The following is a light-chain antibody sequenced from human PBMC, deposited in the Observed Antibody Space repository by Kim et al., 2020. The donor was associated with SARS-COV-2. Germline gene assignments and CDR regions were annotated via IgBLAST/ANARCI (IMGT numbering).Light chain of an antibody. J-gene: IGLJ2*01. CDR2: AKN. Sequence: ALGQTVRITCQGNSLRKFHASWYRQQPGQAPLLVFFAKNNRPSGIPERFSGSRSGNTASLTITGAQAEDEADYYCNSRDSSDNRVIFGGGTQLTVL. CDR1: SLRKFH. V-gene: IGLV3-19*01. CDR3: NSRDSSDNRVI.